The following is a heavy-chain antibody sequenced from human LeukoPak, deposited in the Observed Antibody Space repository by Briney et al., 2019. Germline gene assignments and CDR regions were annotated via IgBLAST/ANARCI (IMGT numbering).Heavy chain of an antibody. D-gene: IGHD6-25*01. CDR1: GYRFTSYW. CDR3: AKEGSGSSSDN. V-gene: IGHV5-51*01. CDR2: VYPRDADT. J-gene: IGHJ4*02. Sequence: GGAPKIPWKAPGYRFTSYWIGRGRQIPGEGPGWRLIVYPRDADTRYSPSFQGQVTISANKSISTAYLQWSSLKASDTAMYFCAKEGSGSSSDNWGRGTLVTVSS.